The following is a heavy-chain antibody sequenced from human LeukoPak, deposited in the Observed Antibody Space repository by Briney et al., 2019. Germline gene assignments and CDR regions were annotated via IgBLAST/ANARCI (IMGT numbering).Heavy chain of an antibody. Sequence: ASVKVSCKASGFTFTNYFMHWVRQAPGQGLEWMGIINPNGGSTRYAQKFQGRVTMTRDTSTSTVYMELSSLRSEDTAVYYCAKYTAVVNHYYYGMDVWGQGTTVTVSS. CDR1: GFTFTNYF. CDR3: AKYTAVVNHYYYGMDV. J-gene: IGHJ6*02. CDR2: INPNGGST. V-gene: IGHV1-46*01. D-gene: IGHD5-18*01.